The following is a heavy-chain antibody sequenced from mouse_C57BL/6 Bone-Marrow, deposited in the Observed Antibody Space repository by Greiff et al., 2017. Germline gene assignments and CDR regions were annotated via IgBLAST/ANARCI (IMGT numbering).Heavy chain of an antibody. CDR1: GFTFSSYA. CDR2: ISDGGSYT. CDR3: ARGITTVVEDAIDY. J-gene: IGHJ4*01. Sequence: EVQLVESGGGLVKPGGSLKLSCAASGFTFSSYAMSWVRQTPEKRLEWVATISDGGSYTYYPDNVKGRFTISRDNAKNNLYLQMSHLKSEDTAMYYCARGITTVVEDAIDYWGKGTTVTVDS. D-gene: IGHD1-1*01. V-gene: IGHV5-4*01.